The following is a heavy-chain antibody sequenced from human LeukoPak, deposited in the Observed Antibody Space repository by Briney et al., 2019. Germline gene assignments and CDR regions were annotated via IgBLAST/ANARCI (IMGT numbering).Heavy chain of an antibody. V-gene: IGHV4-59*12. J-gene: IGHJ5*02. CDR3: ARGIAAAGTWEWFDP. CDR1: GGSISSYY. Sequence: SETLSLTCTVSGGSISSYYWSWIRQPPGKGLEWIGYIYYSGSTNYNPSLKSRVTISVDKSRNQFSLKLSSVTAADTAVYYCARGIAAAGTWEWFDPWGQGTLVTVSS. D-gene: IGHD6-13*01. CDR2: IYYSGST.